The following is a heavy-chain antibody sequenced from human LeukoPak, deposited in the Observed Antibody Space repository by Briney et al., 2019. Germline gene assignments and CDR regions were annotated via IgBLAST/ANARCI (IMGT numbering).Heavy chain of an antibody. CDR1: GFSLSNYG. CDR2: INYDGSNR. CDR3: ARWGGTRQFYFDY. V-gene: IGHV3-33*01. Sequence: HPGGSLRLSCAASGFSLSNYGLHWVRQGPGKGLEWLAVINYDGSNRYYADSVKGRFTISKDSSENTLYLQMNSLRADDTPMYYCARWGGTRQFYFDYWGQGTLATVSS. J-gene: IGHJ4*02. D-gene: IGHD3-16*01.